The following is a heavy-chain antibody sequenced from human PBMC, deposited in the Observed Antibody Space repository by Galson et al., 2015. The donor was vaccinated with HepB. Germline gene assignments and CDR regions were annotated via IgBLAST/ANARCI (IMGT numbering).Heavy chain of an antibody. V-gene: IGHV3-7*03. CDR3: ARVDYYDSGEFDY. CDR2: IKQDGSKK. Sequence: SLRLSCAASGFTFTLYWMSWVRQAPGKGLEWVANIKQDGSKKYYVDSVKGRFTISRDNAKNSLYLQMNSLRAEDTAVYYCARVDYYDSGEFDYWGQGTLVTVSS. D-gene: IGHD3-22*01. J-gene: IGHJ4*02. CDR1: GFTFTLYW.